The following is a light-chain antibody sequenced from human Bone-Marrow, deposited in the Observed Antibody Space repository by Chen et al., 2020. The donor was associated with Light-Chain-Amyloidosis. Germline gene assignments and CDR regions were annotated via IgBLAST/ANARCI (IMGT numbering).Light chain of an antibody. J-gene: IGLJ2*01. V-gene: IGLV3-21*02. CDR3: QVWDSSSDHVV. CDR1: NIGRKG. Sequence: SYVVTQPPSVSEAPGQTATITCGGNNIGRKGVHWYQQKPGQAPVLVVYDDSDRPSGIPERFSGSKSGNTATLTISRVEAGDEADYYCQVWDSSSDHVVFGGGTKLTVL. CDR2: DDS.